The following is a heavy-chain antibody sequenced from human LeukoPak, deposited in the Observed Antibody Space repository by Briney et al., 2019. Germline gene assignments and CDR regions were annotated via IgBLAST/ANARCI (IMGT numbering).Heavy chain of an antibody. V-gene: IGHV3-21*04. CDR1: GFIFSRYT. CDR2: IWSDSAEI. J-gene: IGHJ3*02. D-gene: IGHD4-17*01. Sequence: GGSLRLSCAASGFIFSRYTINWVRQAPGKGLEWVSSIWSDSAEIHYADSVKGRFTISRDNAKDSLYLQMNSLRAEDTAVYYCARADDYGDHDAFDIWGQGTMVTVSS. CDR3: ARADDYGDHDAFDI.